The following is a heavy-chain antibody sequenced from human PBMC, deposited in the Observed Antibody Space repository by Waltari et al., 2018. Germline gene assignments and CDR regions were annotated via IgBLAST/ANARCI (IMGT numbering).Heavy chain of an antibody. Sequence: QVLLVESGGGLVKPGGSLRLSCAASVFTFSAPYLCWVRQAPGKGLEWVSHISGIGSTTNYAASVKGRFTISRDNAKNSVFLQLNSLRADDTAMYYCVRDERWLHLIGTFDSWGQGTLVTVSS. CDR3: VRDERWLHLIGTFDS. CDR2: ISGIGSTT. V-gene: IGHV3-11*01. J-gene: IGHJ4*02. D-gene: IGHD3-9*01. CDR1: VFTFSAPY.